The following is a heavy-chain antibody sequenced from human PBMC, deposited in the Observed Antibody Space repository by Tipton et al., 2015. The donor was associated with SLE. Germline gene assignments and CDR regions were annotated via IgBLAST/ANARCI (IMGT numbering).Heavy chain of an antibody. D-gene: IGHD6-19*01. CDR1: GGSISSSSYY. CDR3: ARDLSSGWTDAFDI. CDR2: IYYSGST. Sequence: TLSLTCTVSGGSISSSSYYWGWIRQPPGKGLEWIGSIYYSGSTYYNPSLKSRVTISVDTSKNQFSLKLSSVTPEDTAVYYCARDLSSGWTDAFDIWGQGTMVTVSS. J-gene: IGHJ3*02. V-gene: IGHV4-39*07.